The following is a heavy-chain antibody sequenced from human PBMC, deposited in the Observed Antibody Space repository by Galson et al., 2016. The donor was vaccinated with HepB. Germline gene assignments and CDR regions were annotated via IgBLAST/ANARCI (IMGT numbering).Heavy chain of an antibody. Sequence: SLRLSCAASGFTFSSYWMAWFRQAPGKGLEWVANINQDGSGIKYVDSVKGRFTISRDNARSSVWLQLNSLTTDDTALYYCARGPGYLTDYWGQGTLVTGS. CDR1: GFTFSSYW. CDR2: INQDGSGI. D-gene: IGHD5-18*01. J-gene: IGHJ4*02. CDR3: ARGPGYLTDY. V-gene: IGHV3-7*03.